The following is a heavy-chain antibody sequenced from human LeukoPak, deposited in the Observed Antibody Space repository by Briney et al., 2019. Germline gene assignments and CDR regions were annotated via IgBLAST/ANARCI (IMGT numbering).Heavy chain of an antibody. D-gene: IGHD5-18*01. CDR3: ARARREYSYGYRPNEMGHYFDY. J-gene: IGHJ4*02. CDR1: GGSISSSSYY. V-gene: IGHV4-39*07. Sequence: SETLSLTCTVSGGSISSSSYYWGWIRQPPGKGLEWIGSIYYSGNTYYNPSLKSRVTISVDTSKNQFSLKLSSVTAADTAVYYCARARREYSYGYRPNEMGHYFDYWGQGTLVTVSS. CDR2: IYYSGNT.